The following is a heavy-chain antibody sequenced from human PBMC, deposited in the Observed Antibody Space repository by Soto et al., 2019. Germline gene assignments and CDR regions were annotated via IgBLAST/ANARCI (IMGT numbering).Heavy chain of an antibody. J-gene: IGHJ4*02. CDR3: ARTTRMPGLYYFEY. D-gene: IGHD2-2*01. CDR2: IIPKLGSA. Sequence: SVKVSFKASGGGNLRDYRTTWVRRAPGQGLEWMGGIIPKLGSANYAQNFQGRVTVTTDESTNTVYMELRSLRSDDTAVYYCARTTRMPGLYYFEYWGQGTLVTVSS. CDR1: GGGNLRDYR. V-gene: IGHV1-69*16.